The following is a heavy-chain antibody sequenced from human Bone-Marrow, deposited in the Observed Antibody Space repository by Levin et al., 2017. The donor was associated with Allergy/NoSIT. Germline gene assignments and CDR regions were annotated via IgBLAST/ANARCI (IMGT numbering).Heavy chain of an antibody. Sequence: GGSLRLSCAASGFTFSSYGMHWVRQAPGKGLEWVAVISYDGSNKYYADSVKGRFTISRDNSKNTLYLQMNSLRAEDTAVYYCAKDFQDVGATYFDYWGQGTLVTVSS. J-gene: IGHJ4*02. CDR1: GFTFSSYG. CDR2: ISYDGSNK. D-gene: IGHD1-26*01. CDR3: AKDFQDVGATYFDY. V-gene: IGHV3-30*18.